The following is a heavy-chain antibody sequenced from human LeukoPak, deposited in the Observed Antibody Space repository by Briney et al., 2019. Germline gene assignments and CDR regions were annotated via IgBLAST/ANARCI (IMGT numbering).Heavy chain of an antibody. CDR2: IYYSGST. CDR3: ARAVAGTMSVFTSYDY. CDR1: GGSISSYY. V-gene: IGHV4-59*01. D-gene: IGHD6-19*01. Sequence: SETLSLTCTVSGGSISSYYWSWLRQPPGKGLEWIGYIYYSGSTNYNPSLKRRANISVDTSKNQYSLKLSSVTAADTAVYYGARAVAGTMSVFTSYDYWGQGTLVTVSS. J-gene: IGHJ4*02.